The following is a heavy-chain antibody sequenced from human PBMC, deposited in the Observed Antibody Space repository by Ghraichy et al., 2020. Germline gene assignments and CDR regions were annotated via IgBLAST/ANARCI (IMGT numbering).Heavy chain of an antibody. V-gene: IGHV3-23*01. D-gene: IGHD6-19*01. CDR3: AKGSGWYDYYGMDV. J-gene: IGHJ6*02. CDR1: GFTFSSYA. CDR2: ISGSGGST. Sequence: GESLNISCAASGFTFSSYAMSWVRQAPGKGLEWVSAISGSGGSTYYADSVKGRFTISRDNSKNTLYLQMNSLRAEDTAVYYCAKGSGWYDYYGMDVWGQGTTVTVSS.